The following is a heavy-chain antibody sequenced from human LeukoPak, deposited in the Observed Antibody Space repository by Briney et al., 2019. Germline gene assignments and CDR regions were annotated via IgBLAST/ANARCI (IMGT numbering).Heavy chain of an antibody. J-gene: IGHJ4*02. CDR1: GSTFSTYW. Sequence: GGSLRLSCAASGSTFSTYWMSWVRQAPGKGLEWVANIKQDGSEKYYVDSVKGRFTISRDNAKNSLFLQMNSLRAEDTAVYYCARIAVAGFDYWGQGTLVTVSS. CDR3: ARIAVAGFDY. V-gene: IGHV3-7*01. D-gene: IGHD6-19*01. CDR2: IKQDGSEK.